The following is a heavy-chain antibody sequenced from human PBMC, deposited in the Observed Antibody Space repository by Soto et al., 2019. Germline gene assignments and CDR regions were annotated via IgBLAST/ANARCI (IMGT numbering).Heavy chain of an antibody. J-gene: IGHJ6*02. CDR3: ARGWFGELLFYYYGMDV. D-gene: IGHD3-10*01. Sequence: SETLSLTCTVSGGSISSGDYYWSWIRQPPGKGLEWIGYIYYSGSTYYNPSLKSRVTISVDTSKNQFSLKLSSVTAADTAVYYCARGWFGELLFYYYGMDVWGQGTTVTVSS. CDR2: IYYSGST. CDR1: GGSISSGDYY. V-gene: IGHV4-30-4*01.